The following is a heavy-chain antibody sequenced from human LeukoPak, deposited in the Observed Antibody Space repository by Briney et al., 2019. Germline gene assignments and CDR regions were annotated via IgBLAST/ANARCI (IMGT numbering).Heavy chain of an antibody. CDR2: INPNSGGT. D-gene: IGHD5-18*01. Sequence: ASVKVSCEASGYTFTGYYMHWVRQAPGQGLEWMGWINPNSGGTNYAQKFQGRVTMTRDTSISTAYMELSRLRSDDTAVYYCARDSRRGYSYGSVNWFDPWGQGTLVTVSS. CDR3: ARDSRRGYSYGSVNWFDP. CDR1: GYTFTGYY. J-gene: IGHJ5*02. V-gene: IGHV1-2*02.